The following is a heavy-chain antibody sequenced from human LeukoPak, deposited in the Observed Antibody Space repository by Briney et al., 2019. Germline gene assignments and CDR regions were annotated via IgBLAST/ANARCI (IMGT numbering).Heavy chain of an antibody. CDR2: MSYDGSNK. Sequence: GGSLRLSCAASGFTFSTYGMHWVRQAPGKGLEWVAVMSYDGSNKYYADSVKGRFTISRDNSKNTLYLQMNSLRAEDTAVYYCAKSGTRSSWSPRVKTYLDYWGQGTLVTVSS. D-gene: IGHD6-13*01. CDR1: GFTFSTYG. CDR3: AKSGTRSSWSPRVKTYLDY. V-gene: IGHV3-30*18. J-gene: IGHJ4*02.